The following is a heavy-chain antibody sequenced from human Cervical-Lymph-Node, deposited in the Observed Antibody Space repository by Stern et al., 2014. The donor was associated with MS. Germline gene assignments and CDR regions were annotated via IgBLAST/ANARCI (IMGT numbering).Heavy chain of an antibody. V-gene: IGHV3-33*01. CDR3: ARDTAMVGSFDH. CDR1: GFTFKNYG. D-gene: IGHD5-18*01. Sequence: QVQLAESGGGVVQPGRSLRLSCATSGFTFKNYGMHWVRQAPGKGLEWVAVIWYDGSKKYSAESVKGRFTISRDNSKNTLYLQMNSLRADDTAVYYCARDTAMVGSFDHWGQGTLVTVSS. J-gene: IGHJ4*02. CDR2: IWYDGSKK.